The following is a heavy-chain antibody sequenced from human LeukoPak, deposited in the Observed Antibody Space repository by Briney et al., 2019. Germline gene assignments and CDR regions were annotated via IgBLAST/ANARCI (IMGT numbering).Heavy chain of an antibody. CDR2: IKSKTDGGTT. V-gene: IGHV3-15*01. Sequence: GGPLRLSCAASGFTFSNAWMSWVRQAPGKGLEWVGRIKSKTDGGTTDYAAPVKGRFTISRDDSKNTLYLQMNSLKTEDTAVYYCTTHYYGSGSHDYWGQGTLVTVSS. D-gene: IGHD3-10*01. CDR3: TTHYYGSGSHDY. J-gene: IGHJ4*02. CDR1: GFTFSNAW.